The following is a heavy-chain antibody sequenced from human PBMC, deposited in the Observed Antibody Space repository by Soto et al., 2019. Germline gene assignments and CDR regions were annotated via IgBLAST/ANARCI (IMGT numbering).Heavy chain of an antibody. CDR1: GGSISSSSYY. V-gene: IGHV4-39*01. D-gene: IGHD3-16*01. CDR2: IYYSGST. CDR3: ARGPMITFGHPFDY. Sequence: QLQLQESGPGLVKPTETLSLTCTVSGGSISSSSYYWGWIRQPPGKGLEWIGSIYYSGSTYYNPSLKSRVTISVDTSKNQFSLKLSSVTAADTAVYYCARGPMITFGHPFDYWGQGTLVTVSS. J-gene: IGHJ4*02.